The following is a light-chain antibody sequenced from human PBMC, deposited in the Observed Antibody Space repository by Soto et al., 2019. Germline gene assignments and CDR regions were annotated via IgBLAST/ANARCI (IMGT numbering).Light chain of an antibody. CDR2: DVS. V-gene: IGLV2-14*01. J-gene: IGLJ1*01. CDR1: SSDVGGYKY. CDR3: SSYTSSSSYV. Sequence: QSALTQPASVSGSPGQSITISCSGTSSDVGGYKYVYWYQQHPGKAPKLMIYDVSNRPSGVSNRFSGSKSGNTASLTISGLQAEDEADYYCSSYTSSSSYVFGTGTKLTVL.